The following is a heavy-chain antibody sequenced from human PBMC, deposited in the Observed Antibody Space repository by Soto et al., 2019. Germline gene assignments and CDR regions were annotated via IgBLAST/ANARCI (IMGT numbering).Heavy chain of an antibody. D-gene: IGHD2-15*01. CDR1: GFTFSSYS. Sequence: PGGSLRLSCAASGFTFSSYSMNWVRQAPGKGLEWVSSISSSSSYIYYADSVKGRFTISRDNAKNSLYLQMNSLRAEDTAVYYCARLQYCSGGSCYSGNWFDPWGQGTLVTVS. CDR2: ISSSSSYI. CDR3: ARLQYCSGGSCYSGNWFDP. V-gene: IGHV3-21*01. J-gene: IGHJ5*02.